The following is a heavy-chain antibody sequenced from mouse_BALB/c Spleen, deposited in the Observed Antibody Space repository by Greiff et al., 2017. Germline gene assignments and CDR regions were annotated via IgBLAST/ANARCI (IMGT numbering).Heavy chain of an antibody. V-gene: IGHV5-9-4*01. CDR2: ISSGGSYT. J-gene: IGHJ3*01. D-gene: IGHD3-1*01. CDR1: GFTFSSYA. CDR3: ARDRGPFAY. Sequence: EVHLVESGGGLVKPGGSLKLSCAASGFTFSSYAMSWVRQSPEKRLEWVAEISSGGSYTYYPDTVTGRFTISRDNAKNTLYLEMSSLRSEDTAMYYCARDRGPFAYWGQGTLVTVSA.